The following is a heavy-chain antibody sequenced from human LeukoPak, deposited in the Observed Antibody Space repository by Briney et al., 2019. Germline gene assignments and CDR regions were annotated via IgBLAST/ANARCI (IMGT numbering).Heavy chain of an antibody. V-gene: IGHV3-7*01. J-gene: IGHJ4*02. CDR1: GFTFSSYW. D-gene: IGHD1-1*01. CDR3: GTSTLS. Sequence: GGSLRLSCAASGFTFSSYWMGWVRQAPGKGLEWVANIKQDGGDKNYVDSVKGRFTISRDNSKNTLFLQMSSLRDEDTAVYYFGTSTLSWGQGTLVTVSS. CDR2: IKQDGGDK.